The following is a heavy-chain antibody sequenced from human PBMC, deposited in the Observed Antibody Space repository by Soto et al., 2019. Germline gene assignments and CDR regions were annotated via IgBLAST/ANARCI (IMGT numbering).Heavy chain of an antibody. CDR1: GSTLSSYN. CDR2: ISGSSDTI. Sequence: GGSLRLSCAASGSTLSSYNMNWVRQAPGKGLEWVSYISGSSDTIYYADSVKGRFTISRDNAKNSLYLQMDSLRDEDTAVYYCARDHGGSTWFVGIYYYFGVDVWGQGTTVTVSS. D-gene: IGHD6-13*01. V-gene: IGHV3-48*02. CDR3: ARDHGGSTWFVGIYYYFGVDV. J-gene: IGHJ6*02.